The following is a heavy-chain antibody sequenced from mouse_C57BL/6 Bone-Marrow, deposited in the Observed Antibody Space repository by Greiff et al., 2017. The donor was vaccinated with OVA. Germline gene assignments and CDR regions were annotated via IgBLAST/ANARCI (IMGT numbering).Heavy chain of an antibody. CDR1: GYSFTGYY. Sequence: VQLKQSGPELVKPGASVKISCKASGYSFTGYYMNWVKQSPEKSLEWIGEINPSTGGTTYNQKFKAKATLTVDKSSSTAYMQLKSLTSEDSAVYYCARVHDYWGQGTTLTVSS. CDR3: ARVHDY. CDR2: INPSTGGT. J-gene: IGHJ2*01. V-gene: IGHV1-42*01.